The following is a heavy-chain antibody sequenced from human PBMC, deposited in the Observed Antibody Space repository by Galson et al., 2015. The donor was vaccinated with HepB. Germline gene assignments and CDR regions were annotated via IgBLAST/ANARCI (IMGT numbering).Heavy chain of an antibody. D-gene: IGHD2-8*01. J-gene: IGHJ4*02. CDR2: IKNKGYGGTT. CDR1: GFTFRTAW. Sequence: SLRLSCAASGFTFRTAWMTWIRQAPGKGLEWVGRIKNKGYGGTTDYAAPVKGRFTISRDDSRNMVYLQMDSLKSEDTALYYCTTEAPMGPFFDYWGQGTLVSVSS. V-gene: IGHV3-15*01. CDR3: TTEAPMGPFFDY.